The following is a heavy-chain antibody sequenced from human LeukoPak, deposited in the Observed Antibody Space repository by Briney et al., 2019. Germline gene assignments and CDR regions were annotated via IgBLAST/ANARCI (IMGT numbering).Heavy chain of an antibody. Sequence: SETLSLTCTVSGGSISSGGYYWSWIRQHQGQGLEWIGYIYYSGSTYYNPSIKSRVTISVDTSKNQFSLKLSSVTAADTAVYYCARDRGWDCSSTSCESPRYFDLWGRGTLVTVSS. V-gene: IGHV4-31*03. CDR1: GGSISSGGYY. J-gene: IGHJ2*01. CDR3: ARDRGWDCSSTSCESPRYFDL. D-gene: IGHD2-2*01. CDR2: IYYSGST.